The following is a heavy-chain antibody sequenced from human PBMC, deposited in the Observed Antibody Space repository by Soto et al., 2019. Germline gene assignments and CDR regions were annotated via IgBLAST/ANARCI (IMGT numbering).Heavy chain of an antibody. CDR1: GFTFDDYA. Sequence: EVQLVESGGGLVQPGRSLRLSCAASGFTFDDYAMHWVRQAPGKGLEWVSGISWNSGSIGYADSVKGRFTSSRDNAKNSLYLQMNRLRAEDTALDYCAKEIWSASTMVRGVIRGAFDIWGQGTMVTVSS. V-gene: IGHV3-9*01. CDR2: ISWNSGSI. J-gene: IGHJ3*02. CDR3: AKEIWSASTMVRGVIRGAFDI. D-gene: IGHD3-10*01.